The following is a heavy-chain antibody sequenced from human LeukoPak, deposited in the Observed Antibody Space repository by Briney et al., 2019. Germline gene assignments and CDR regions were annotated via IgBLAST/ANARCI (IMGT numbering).Heavy chain of an antibody. D-gene: IGHD3-22*01. J-gene: IGHJ4*02. Sequence: PSETLSLTCTVSGGSISSYYWSWIRQPPGKGLEWIGYIYYSGSTNYNPSLKSRVTISVDTSKNQFSLQLSSVTAADTAVYYCASGDDSSGYYQASYFDYWGQGTLVTVSS. CDR3: ASGDDSSGYYQASYFDY. CDR1: GGSISSYY. V-gene: IGHV4-59*01. CDR2: IYYSGST.